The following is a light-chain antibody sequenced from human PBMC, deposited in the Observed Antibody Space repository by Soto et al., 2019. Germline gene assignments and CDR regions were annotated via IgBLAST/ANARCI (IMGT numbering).Light chain of an antibody. CDR1: QSVSSY. V-gene: IGKV3-11*01. J-gene: IGKJ4*01. Sequence: PGARATLSCRASQSVSSYLAWYQQKPGQAPRLLIYDASNRATGIPARFSGSGSGTDFTLTITSLEPEDFAVYYCQHRSNWLAFGGGTKVDSK. CDR2: DAS. CDR3: QHRSNWLA.